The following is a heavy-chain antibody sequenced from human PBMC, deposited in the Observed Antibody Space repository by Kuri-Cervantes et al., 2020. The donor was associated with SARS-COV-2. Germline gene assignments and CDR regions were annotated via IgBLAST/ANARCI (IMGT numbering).Heavy chain of an antibody. V-gene: IGHV4-39*07. D-gene: IGHD3/OR15-3a*01. J-gene: IGHJ3*02. Sequence: GSLRLSCTVSGGSISSSSYYWGWIRQPPGKGLEWIGSIYYSGSTYYNPSLKSRVTISVDTSKNQFSLKLSSVTAADTAVYYCARDQRARTGLEIWGQGTMVTVSS. CDR3: ARDQRARTGLEI. CDR2: IYYSGST. CDR1: GGSISSSSYY.